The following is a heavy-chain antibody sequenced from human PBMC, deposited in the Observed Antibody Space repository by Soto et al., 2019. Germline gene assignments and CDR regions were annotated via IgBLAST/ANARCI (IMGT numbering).Heavy chain of an antibody. CDR2: IYSGGST. J-gene: IGHJ6*03. CDR3: ARSRYNWNNYYYMDV. Sequence: GGSLRLSCAASGFTVSSNYMSWVRQAPGKGLEWVSVIYSGGSTYYADSVKGRFTISRHNSKNTLYLQMNSLRAEDTAMYYCARSRYNWNNYYYMDVWGKGTTVTVSS. D-gene: IGHD1-1*01. V-gene: IGHV3-53*04. CDR1: GFTVSSNY.